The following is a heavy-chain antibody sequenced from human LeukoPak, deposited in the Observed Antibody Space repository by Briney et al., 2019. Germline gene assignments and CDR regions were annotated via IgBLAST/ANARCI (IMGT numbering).Heavy chain of an antibody. Sequence: ASVKVSCKASGYTFTSYGISWVRQAPGQGLEWMGWISGYNGNTNYAQKFQGRVTMTTDTSTNTAYMELRSLRSDDTAVYYCTREATGYSWFDPWGQGTLVTVSS. CDR2: ISGYNGNT. J-gene: IGHJ5*02. D-gene: IGHD3-9*01. CDR1: GYTFTSYG. V-gene: IGHV1-18*01. CDR3: TREATGYSWFDP.